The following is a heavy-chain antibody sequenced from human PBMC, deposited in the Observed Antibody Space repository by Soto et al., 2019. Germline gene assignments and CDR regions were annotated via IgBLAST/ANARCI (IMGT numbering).Heavy chain of an antibody. CDR1: GYSISSGYY. J-gene: IGHJ4*02. CDR2: IYHSGST. D-gene: IGHD4-17*01. V-gene: IGHV4-38-2*01. CDR3: ARVRADGDYDGMYYFDY. Sequence: NPSETLSLTCAVPGYSISSGYYWGWIRQPPGMGLEWIGSIYHSGSTYYNPSLKSRVTISVDTSKNQFSLKLSSVTAADTAVYYCARVRADGDYDGMYYFDYWGQGTLVTVSS.